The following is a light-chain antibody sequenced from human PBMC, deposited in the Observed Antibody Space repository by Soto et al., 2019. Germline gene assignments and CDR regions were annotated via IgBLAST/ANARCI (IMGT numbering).Light chain of an antibody. J-gene: IGKJ1*01. CDR2: KVS. CDR3: MQGSHWPPT. Sequence: DVVVTQSPLSLPVTPGQPASISCRSSQGRVYSDGNTYLTWFQQRPGQSPRRLIYKVSNRDSGVPDRFSGSGSGTDFTLKISRVEAEDVGIYYCMQGSHWPPTFGQGTKVDIK. V-gene: IGKV2-30*01. CDR1: QGRVYSDGNTY.